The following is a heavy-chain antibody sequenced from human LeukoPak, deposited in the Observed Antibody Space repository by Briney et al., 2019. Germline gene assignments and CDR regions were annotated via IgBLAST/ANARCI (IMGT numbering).Heavy chain of an antibody. CDR2: IYRSGNT. Sequence: SETLSLTCAVSGYSISSGFLWGWIRQPPGKGLEWIGSIYRSGNTYYNPSLKSRITMSVDTSKNQFSLKLSSVTAADTAVYYCAREKQTGWSDYWGQGTLVTVSS. CDR3: AREKQTGWSDY. V-gene: IGHV4-38-2*01. D-gene: IGHD1-1*01. J-gene: IGHJ4*02. CDR1: GYSISSGFL.